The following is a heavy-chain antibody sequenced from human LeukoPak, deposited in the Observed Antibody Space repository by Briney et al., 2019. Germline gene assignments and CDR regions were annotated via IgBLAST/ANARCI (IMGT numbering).Heavy chain of an antibody. D-gene: IGHD5-18*01. CDR1: GYTFSGHY. V-gene: IGHV1-2*02. CDR3: ARVPAGYGPYYFDY. Sequence: ASVKVSCKASGYTFSGHYIHWVRQAPGQGLEWMGWINPNSGGTNYAQKIQGRVTMTRDTSISTAYMELSSLRSDDTAVYYCARVPAGYGPYYFDYWGQGTLVTVSS. J-gene: IGHJ4*02. CDR2: INPNSGGT.